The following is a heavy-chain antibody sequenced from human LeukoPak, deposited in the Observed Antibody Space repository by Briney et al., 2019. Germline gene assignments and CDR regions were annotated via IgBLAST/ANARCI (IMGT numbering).Heavy chain of an antibody. D-gene: IGHD6-19*01. Sequence: GASVKVSCKASGYTFTSYYMHWVRQAPGQGLEWMGIINPSGGSTSYAQKFQGGVTMTRDTSTSTVYMELSSLRSEDTAVYYCARDKTRTGYSSGWSCDYWGQGTLVTVSS. V-gene: IGHV1-46*01. CDR3: ARDKTRTGYSSGWSCDY. CDR1: GYTFTSYY. J-gene: IGHJ4*02. CDR2: INPSGGST.